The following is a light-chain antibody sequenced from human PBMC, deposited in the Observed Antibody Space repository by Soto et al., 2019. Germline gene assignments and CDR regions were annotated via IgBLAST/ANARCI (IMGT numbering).Light chain of an antibody. CDR2: GAS. V-gene: IGKV3-20*01. J-gene: IGKJ5*01. Sequence: EIVLTQYPGTLSLSPGERATLSCRASQSVNSNFLAWYYQKPGQTPRLLIYGASSRATGFPDRFSGSGSGTDFTLTISRLEPEDFAGYYCQQYGSSPPTFGQGTRLEIK. CDR1: QSVNSNF. CDR3: QQYGSSPPT.